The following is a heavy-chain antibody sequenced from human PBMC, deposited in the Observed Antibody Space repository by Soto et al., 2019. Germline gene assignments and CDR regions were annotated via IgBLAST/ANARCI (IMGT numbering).Heavy chain of an antibody. D-gene: IGHD2-2*02. Sequence: SETLSLTCTVSGGSISSGGYYWSWILQHPGKGLEWIGYIYYSGSTYYNPSLKSRVTISVDTSKNQFSLKLSSVTAADTAVYYCARAIVVVPAAIDWFDPWGQGTLVTVSS. CDR3: ARAIVVVPAAIDWFDP. J-gene: IGHJ5*02. V-gene: IGHV4-31*03. CDR2: IYYSGST. CDR1: GGSISSGGYY.